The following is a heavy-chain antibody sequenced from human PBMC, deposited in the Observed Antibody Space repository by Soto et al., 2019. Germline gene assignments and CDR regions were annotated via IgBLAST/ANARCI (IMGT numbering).Heavy chain of an antibody. J-gene: IGHJ4*02. Sequence: QVQLVQSGAEVKQPGSSVKVSCKASGGTFSSYAISWVRQAPGQGLEWMGGIIPIFGTANYAQKFQGRVTITADESTSTAYMELSSLRSEDAAVYYCARPRRSRSYFLPQDYWGQGTLVTVSS. CDR2: IIPIFGTA. V-gene: IGHV1-69*12. D-gene: IGHD1-26*01. CDR3: ARPRRSRSYFLPQDY. CDR1: GGTFSSYA.